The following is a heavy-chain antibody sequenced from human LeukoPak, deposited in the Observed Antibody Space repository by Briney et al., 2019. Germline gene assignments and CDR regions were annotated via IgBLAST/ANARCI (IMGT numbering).Heavy chain of an antibody. CDR1: GFTFSSYG. CDR2: IRYDGNNK. J-gene: IGHJ1*01. CDR3: ARGGKIALAGTQSPQYFQH. D-gene: IGHD6-19*01. Sequence: GGSLRLSCAASGFTFSSYGMHWVRQAPGKGLEWVAFIRYDGNNKYYADSVKGRFTISRDNSKNTLYLQMNSLRAEDTAVYYCARGGKIALAGTQSPQYFQHWGQGTLVTVSS. V-gene: IGHV3-30*02.